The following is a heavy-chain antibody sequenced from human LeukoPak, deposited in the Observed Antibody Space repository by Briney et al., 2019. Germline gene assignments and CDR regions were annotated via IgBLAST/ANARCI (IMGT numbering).Heavy chain of an antibody. Sequence: ASVKVSCKASGYTFTSYGISWVRQAPGQGLEWMGWISAYNGNTNYAQKLQGRVTMTTDTSTSTAYMEQRSLRSDDTAVYYCAGNYYYGSGSSRTMTYYFDYWGQGTLVTVSS. CDR3: AGNYYYGSGSSRTMTYYFDY. D-gene: IGHD3-10*01. CDR1: GYTFTSYG. CDR2: ISAYNGNT. V-gene: IGHV1-18*01. J-gene: IGHJ4*02.